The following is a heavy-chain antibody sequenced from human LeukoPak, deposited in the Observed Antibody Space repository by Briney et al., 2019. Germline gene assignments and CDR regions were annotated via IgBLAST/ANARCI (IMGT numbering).Heavy chain of an antibody. D-gene: IGHD5-12*01. CDR3: ARDEIVATTKANYYYYMDV. Sequence: GGSLRLSCAASGFTFSSYSMNWVRQAPGKGLEWVSYISSTCSTISYADSVKGRFTISRDNAKNSLYLQMNSLRAEDTAVYYCARDEIVATTKANYYYYMDVWGKGTTVTISS. V-gene: IGHV3-48*01. J-gene: IGHJ6*03. CDR2: ISSTCSTI. CDR1: GFTFSSYS.